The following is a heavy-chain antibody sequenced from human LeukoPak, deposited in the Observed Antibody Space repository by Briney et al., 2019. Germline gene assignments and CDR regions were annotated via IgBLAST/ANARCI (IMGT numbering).Heavy chain of an antibody. J-gene: IGHJ4*02. V-gene: IGHV4-34*01. CDR1: GGSFSGYY. CDR3: ARQNGSGSYYNVYYFDY. CDR2: INHSGST. D-gene: IGHD3-10*01. Sequence: KPSETLSLTCAVYGGSFSGYYWSWLRQPPGKGLEWIGEINHSGSTNYNPSLKSRVTISVDTSKNQFSLKLSSVTAADTAVYYCARQNGSGSYYNVYYFDYWGQGTLVTVSS.